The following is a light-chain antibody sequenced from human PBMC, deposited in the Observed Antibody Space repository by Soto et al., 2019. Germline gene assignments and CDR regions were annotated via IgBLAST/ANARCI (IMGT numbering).Light chain of an antibody. CDR3: SSYTRSSTWV. CDR1: SSDVGGYKF. V-gene: IGLV2-14*01. Sequence: QSALTQPASVSGSPGQSITISCTGTSSDVGGYKFVSWYQHHPGKAPKLIIYEVSNRPSGVSNRFSGSKSGNTASLTISGLQAEDEGDYYCSSYTRSSTWVFGGGTKLTVL. J-gene: IGLJ3*02. CDR2: EVS.